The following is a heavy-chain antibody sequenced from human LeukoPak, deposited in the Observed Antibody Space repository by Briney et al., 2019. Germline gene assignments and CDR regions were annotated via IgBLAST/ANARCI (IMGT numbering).Heavy chain of an antibody. Sequence: GGSLRLSCAASAFTFSSYAMSWVRQVPGKGLEWVSGISGSGGNTHSADSVKGRFTISRDNSKNTLYLQMNSLRAEDTAVYYCAKATVTTFADYFDYWGQGTLVTVSS. V-gene: IGHV3-23*01. D-gene: IGHD4-11*01. CDR3: AKATVTTFADYFDY. CDR2: ISGSGGNT. J-gene: IGHJ4*02. CDR1: AFTFSSYA.